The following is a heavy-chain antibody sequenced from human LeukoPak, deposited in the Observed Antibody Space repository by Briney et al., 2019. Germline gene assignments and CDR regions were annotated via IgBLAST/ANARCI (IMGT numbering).Heavy chain of an antibody. D-gene: IGHD5-18*01. CDR1: GGSFSGYY. CDR3: ARTGIQLSDFDY. J-gene: IGHJ4*02. V-gene: IGHV4-34*01. Sequence: SETLSLTCAVYGGSFSGYYWSWIRQPPGKGLEWIGEINHSGSTNYNPSLESRVTISVDTSKNQFSLKLSSVTAADTAVYYCARTGIQLSDFDYWGQGTLVTVSS. CDR2: INHSGST.